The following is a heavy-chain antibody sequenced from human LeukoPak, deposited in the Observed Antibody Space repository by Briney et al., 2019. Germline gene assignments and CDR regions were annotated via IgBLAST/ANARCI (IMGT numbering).Heavy chain of an antibody. CDR1: GFTFSSYA. D-gene: IGHD4-11*01. V-gene: IGHV3-23*01. Sequence: GGSLRLSCAASGFTFSSYAMSWVRQAPGKGLEWVSAISGSGGSTYYADSVKGRFTISRDNSKNTLYLQMNSLRAEDTAVYYCARARLGDNWFDPWGQGTLVTVSS. CDR2: ISGSGGST. CDR3: ARARLGDNWFDP. J-gene: IGHJ5*02.